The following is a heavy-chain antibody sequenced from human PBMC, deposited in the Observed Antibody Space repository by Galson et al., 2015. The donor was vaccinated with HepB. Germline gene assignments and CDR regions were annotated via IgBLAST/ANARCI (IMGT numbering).Heavy chain of an antibody. CDR3: TRGGDIVVGSYYYYTGLDV. J-gene: IGHJ6*02. V-gene: IGHV3-30*04. Sequence: SLRLSCAASGFTFSSYAMHWVRQAPGKGLEWVAVISHDGNDKYYADSVKGRFTISRDNSKNTLYLKMNSLGAEDTAVYYCTRGGDIVVGSYYYYTGLDVWGQGTTVTVSS. CDR2: ISHDGNDK. D-gene: IGHD2-15*01. CDR1: GFTFSSYA.